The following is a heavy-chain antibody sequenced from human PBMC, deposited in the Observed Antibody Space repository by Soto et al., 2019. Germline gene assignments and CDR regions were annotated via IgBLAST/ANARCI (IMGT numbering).Heavy chain of an antibody. Sequence: GGSLRLSCAASGFPFSDHAMHWVRQTPGKGLEWVSAITGRGDSTYYADSVKGRFTISRDNAKNSLYLQMNSLRAEDTAVYYCARMRQQLVMSPFDPWGQGTLVTVSS. V-gene: IGHV3-23*01. J-gene: IGHJ5*02. CDR1: GFPFSDHA. CDR3: ARMRQQLVMSPFDP. D-gene: IGHD6-13*01. CDR2: ITGRGDST.